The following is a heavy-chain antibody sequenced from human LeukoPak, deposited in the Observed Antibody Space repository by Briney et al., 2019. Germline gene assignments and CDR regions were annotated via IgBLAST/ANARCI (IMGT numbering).Heavy chain of an antibody. J-gene: IGHJ4*02. V-gene: IGHV3-23*01. Sequence: PGGTLRLSCAVSGVTFSSYGMSWVRQAPGKGLEWVSAISGSGDSTYYADSVKGRLTISRDNSKNTLYLQMSSLRAEDTAVYHCAKNNYYDSSGYSDYWGQGTQVTVSS. CDR2: ISGSGDST. CDR3: AKNNYYDSSGYSDY. D-gene: IGHD3-22*01. CDR1: GVTFSSYG.